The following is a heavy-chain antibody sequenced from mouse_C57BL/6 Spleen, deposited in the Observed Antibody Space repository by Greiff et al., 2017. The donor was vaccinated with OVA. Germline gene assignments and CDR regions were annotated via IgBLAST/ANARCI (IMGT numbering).Heavy chain of an antibody. CDR1: GYSFTDYN. J-gene: IGHJ4*01. V-gene: IGHV1-39*01. Sequence: VQLQQSGPELVKPGASVKISCKASGYSFTDYNMNWVQQSNGKSLEWLGVINPNYGTTSYNPKFTGKATLTVDHSSSTAYMQLNSLTAEDSAVYYCAGLLRGAMDYWGQGTSVTVSS. CDR3: AGLLRGAMDY. D-gene: IGHD1-1*01. CDR2: INPNYGTT.